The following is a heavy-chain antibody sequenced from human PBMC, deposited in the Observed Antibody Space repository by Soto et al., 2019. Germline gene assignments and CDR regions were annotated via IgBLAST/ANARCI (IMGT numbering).Heavy chain of an antibody. CDR1: GYTFTSYG. CDR3: ARMGFDFWSGYSEPAFDI. D-gene: IGHD3-3*01. J-gene: IGHJ3*02. V-gene: IGHV1-8*01. CDR2: MNPNSGNT. Sequence: ASVKVSCKASGYTFTSYGINWVRQATGQGLEWMGWMNPNSGNTGYAQKFQGRVTMTRNTSISTAYMELSSLRSEDTAVYYCARMGFDFWSGYSEPAFDIWGQGTMVTVSS.